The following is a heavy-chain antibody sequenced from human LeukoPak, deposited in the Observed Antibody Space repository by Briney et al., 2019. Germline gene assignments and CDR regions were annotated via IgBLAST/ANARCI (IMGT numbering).Heavy chain of an antibody. CDR2: IYTSGST. D-gene: IGHD6-13*01. CDR1: GGSINSNSYY. V-gene: IGHV4-61*02. CDR3: AGSRAAAGGYYYYYMDV. Sequence: SETLSLTCTVSGGSINSNSYYWGWIRQPPGKGLEWIGRIYTSGSTNYNPSLKSRVTISVDTSKNQFSLKLSSVTAADTAVYYCAGSRAAAGGYYYYYMDVWGKGTTVTISS. J-gene: IGHJ6*03.